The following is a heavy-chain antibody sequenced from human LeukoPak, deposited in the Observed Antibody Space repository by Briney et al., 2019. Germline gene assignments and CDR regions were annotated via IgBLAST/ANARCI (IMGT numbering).Heavy chain of an antibody. D-gene: IGHD2-2*02. Sequence: PSETLSLTCTVSGGSISSSSYYWSWIRQPPGKGLEWIGYIYYSGSTKYNPSLKSRVTISVDTSKNQFSLNLISVTVADTAVYYCARRTGYCGSTSCYTSFDYWGQGTLVTVSS. J-gene: IGHJ4*02. CDR3: ARRTGYCGSTSCYTSFDY. V-gene: IGHV4-61*01. CDR1: GGSISSSSYY. CDR2: IYYSGST.